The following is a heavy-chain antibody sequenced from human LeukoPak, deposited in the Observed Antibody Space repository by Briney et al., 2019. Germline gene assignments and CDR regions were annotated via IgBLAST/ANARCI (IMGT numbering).Heavy chain of an antibody. CDR2: IYHSGST. Sequence: SETLSLTCAVSGGSISSGGYSWSWIRQPPGKGLEWIGYIYHSGSTYYNPSLKSRVTISVDRSKNQFSLKLSSVTAADTAVYYCARELRGSPGVDYWGQGTLVTVSS. J-gene: IGHJ4*02. D-gene: IGHD4-17*01. CDR1: GGSISSGGYS. V-gene: IGHV4-30-2*01. CDR3: ARELRGSPGVDY.